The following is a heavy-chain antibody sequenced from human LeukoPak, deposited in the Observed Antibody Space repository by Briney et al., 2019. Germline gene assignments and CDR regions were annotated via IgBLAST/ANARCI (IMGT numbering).Heavy chain of an antibody. CDR3: AKDSSIAVAGVFDS. CDR1: GFTYSNYN. CDR2: ISYDGNNK. D-gene: IGHD6-19*01. Sequence: GRPLRLSCAASGFTYSNYNMHWVRQAPGKGLEWAALISYDGNNKYYVDSVKGRFTISRDNSKNTLYLQMNSLRAEDTAVYYCAKDSSIAVAGVFDSWGQGTLVTVSS. J-gene: IGHJ4*02. V-gene: IGHV3-30*18.